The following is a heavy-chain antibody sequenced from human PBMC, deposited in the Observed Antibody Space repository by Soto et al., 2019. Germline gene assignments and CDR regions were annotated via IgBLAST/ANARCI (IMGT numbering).Heavy chain of an antibody. CDR2: ISAYNGST. CDR1: GYTFTSYG. CDR3: AESTGTTGSFDY. Sequence: GASVKVSCKASGYTFTSYGISWVRQAPGQGLEWMGWISAYNGSTSYAQKFQGRVTMTRGTSTSTVYMELSSLRSEDTAVYYCAESTGTTGSFDYWGQGTLVTVSS. J-gene: IGHJ4*02. V-gene: IGHV1-18*01. D-gene: IGHD1-1*01.